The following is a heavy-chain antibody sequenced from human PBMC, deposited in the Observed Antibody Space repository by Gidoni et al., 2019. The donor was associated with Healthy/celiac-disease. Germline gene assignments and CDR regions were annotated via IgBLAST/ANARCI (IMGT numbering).Heavy chain of an antibody. CDR2: ISYDGSNK. CDR1: GFTFSSYG. Sequence: QVQLVESGGGVVQPGRSLRLSCAASGFTFSSYGMHWVRPAPAKGLELVAIISYDGSNKYYAESVKGRFTISRDNSKNTLYLQMNSLIPEDTAVYYCAKDYSSGWYLVTFDIWGQGTMVTVSS. J-gene: IGHJ3*02. D-gene: IGHD6-19*01. V-gene: IGHV3-30*18. CDR3: AKDYSSGWYLVTFDI.